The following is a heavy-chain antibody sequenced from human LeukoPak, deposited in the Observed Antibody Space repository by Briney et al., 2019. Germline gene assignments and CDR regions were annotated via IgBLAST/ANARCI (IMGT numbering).Heavy chain of an antibody. J-gene: IGHJ4*02. CDR1: GFTFSSSA. V-gene: IGHV3-23*01. CDR3: ARGAYGDYDY. Sequence: GGSLRLSCAASGFTFSSSAMSWVRQAPGKGLEWVSAISNNGGYTYYADSVQGRFTISRDNSKSTLCLQMNSLRAEDTAVYYCARGAYGDYDYWGQGTLVTVSS. CDR2: ISNNGGYT. D-gene: IGHD4-17*01.